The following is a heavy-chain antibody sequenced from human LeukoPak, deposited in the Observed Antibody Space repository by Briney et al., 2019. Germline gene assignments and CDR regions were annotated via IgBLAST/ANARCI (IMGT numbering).Heavy chain of an antibody. J-gene: IGHJ4*02. D-gene: IGHD2-15*01. V-gene: IGHV1-46*01. CDR1: GYTFTSYY. CDR3: ARSLGYSSGKGGFDY. CDR2: VNPSGGGT. Sequence: GASVKVSYKASGYTFTSYYINWVRQAPGQGLEWMGIVNPSGGGTSCAQKLQGRVVMTWDTSTSTVYMELSSLRSEDTAVYYCARSLGYSSGKGGFDYWGQGTLVTVSS.